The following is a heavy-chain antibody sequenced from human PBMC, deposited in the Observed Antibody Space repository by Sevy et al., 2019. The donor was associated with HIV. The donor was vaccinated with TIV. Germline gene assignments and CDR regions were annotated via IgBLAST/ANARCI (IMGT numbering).Heavy chain of an antibody. V-gene: IGHV3-49*03. CDR3: TRDRSYDILTGYSWTYYYYGIDV. D-gene: IGHD3-9*01. J-gene: IGHJ6*02. Sequence: GGSLRVSCTASGFTFGDYAMSWFRQAPGKGLEWVGFIRSKAYGGTTEYAASVKGRFTISRDDSKSIAYLQMNSLKTEDTAVYYCTRDRSYDILTGYSWTYYYYGIDVRGQGTTVTVSS. CDR1: GFTFGDYA. CDR2: IRSKAYGGTT.